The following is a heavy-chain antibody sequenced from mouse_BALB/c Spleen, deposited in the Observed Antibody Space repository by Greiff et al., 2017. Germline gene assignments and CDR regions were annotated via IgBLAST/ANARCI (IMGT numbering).Heavy chain of an antibody. Sequence: VQLKESGAELVKPGASVKLSCTASGFNIKDTYMHWVKQRPEQGLEWIGRIDPANGNTKYDPKFQGKATITADTSSNTAYLQLSSLTSEDTAVYYCARLRRGGYYFDYWGQGTTLTVSS. J-gene: IGHJ2*01. CDR3: ARLRRGGYYFDY. D-gene: IGHD2-12*01. CDR1: GFNIKDTY. V-gene: IGHV14-3*02. CDR2: IDPANGNT.